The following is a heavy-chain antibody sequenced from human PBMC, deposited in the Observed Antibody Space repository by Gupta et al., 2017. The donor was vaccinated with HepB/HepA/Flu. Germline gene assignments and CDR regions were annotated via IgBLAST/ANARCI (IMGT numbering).Heavy chain of an antibody. V-gene: IGHV3-9*01. CDR2: ISWNSGSI. CDR3: AKDMVAVSSSRPQRPRYYYYGMDV. Sequence: GRQAPGKGLEWVSGISWNSGSIGYADSVKGRFTISRDNAKNSLYLQMNSLRAEDTALYYCAKDMVAVSSSRPQRPRYYYYGMDVGGQGTTVTVCS. J-gene: IGHJ6*02. D-gene: IGHD2-2*01.